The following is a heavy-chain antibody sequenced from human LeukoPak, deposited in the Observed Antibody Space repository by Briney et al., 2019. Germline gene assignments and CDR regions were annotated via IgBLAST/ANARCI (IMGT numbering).Heavy chain of an antibody. J-gene: IGHJ4*02. CDR3: ARDNTGSYEY. CDR1: GSTFGDYD. CDR2: IRADGATT. D-gene: IGHD1-26*01. V-gene: IGHV3-43*02. Sequence: SGGSLRLSCAASGSTFGDYDMHWVRQAPGKGLEWVSLIRADGATTRYTDSVKGRFTISRDNSKDSLYLQMNSLRTEDTALYYCARDNTGSYEYWGQGSLVTVST.